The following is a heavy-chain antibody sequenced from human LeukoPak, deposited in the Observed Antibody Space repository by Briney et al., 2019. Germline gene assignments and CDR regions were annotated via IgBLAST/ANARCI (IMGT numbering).Heavy chain of an antibody. CDR2: ISSSSSTI. V-gene: IGHV3-48*02. J-gene: IGHJ4*02. CDR3: ARLREGVWGSYHNNYFDY. Sequence: PGGSLRLSCAASGFTFSSYSMNWVRQAPGKGLEWVSYISSSSSTIYYADSVKGRFTISRDNAKNSLYLQMNSLRDEDTAVYYCARLREGVWGSYHNNYFDYWGQGTLVTVSS. CDR1: GFTFSSYS. D-gene: IGHD3-16*02.